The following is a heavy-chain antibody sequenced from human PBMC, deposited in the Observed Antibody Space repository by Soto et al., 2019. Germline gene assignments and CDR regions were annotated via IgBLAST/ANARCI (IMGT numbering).Heavy chain of an antibody. CDR1: GGTFSSYA. J-gene: IGHJ4*02. CDR2: IIPIFGTA. D-gene: IGHD3-22*01. Sequence: GASVKLSCKSSGGTFSSYAIIWVRQATGKGLEWMGGIIPIFGTANYAQKFQGRVTITADESTSTAYMELSSLRSEDTAVYYCAREPIRVYDSSGYPYYFDYWGQGTLVTVSS. V-gene: IGHV1-69*13. CDR3: AREPIRVYDSSGYPYYFDY.